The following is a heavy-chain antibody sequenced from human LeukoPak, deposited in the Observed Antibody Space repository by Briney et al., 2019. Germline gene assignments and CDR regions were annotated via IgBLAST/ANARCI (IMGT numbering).Heavy chain of an antibody. CDR3: ARLSYDSGTHYTCYEY. Sequence: PGGSLRLSCAASGFTFSSYGMHWVRQAPGKGLEWVAFIWYDGSNKYYADSVKGRFTISRDNSKNTLYLQMNSLRADDTAVYYCARLSYDSGTHYTCYEYWGQGTLVTVSS. D-gene: IGHD3-10*01. CDR1: GFTFSSYG. V-gene: IGHV3-33*01. CDR2: IWYDGSNK. J-gene: IGHJ4*02.